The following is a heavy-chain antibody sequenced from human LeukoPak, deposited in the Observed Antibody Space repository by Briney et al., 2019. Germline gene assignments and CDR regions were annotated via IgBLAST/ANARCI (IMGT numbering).Heavy chain of an antibody. CDR3: ASAGYSSGWNPARFDY. D-gene: IGHD6-19*01. CDR1: GYTFTSYA. V-gene: IGHV7-4-1*02. Sequence: ASVKVSCKASGYTFTSYAMNWVRQAPGQGLEWMGWINTNTGNPTYAQGFTGRFVFSLDTSVSTAYLQISSLKAEDTAVYYYASAGYSSGWNPARFDYWGQGTLVTVSS. J-gene: IGHJ4*02. CDR2: INTNTGNP.